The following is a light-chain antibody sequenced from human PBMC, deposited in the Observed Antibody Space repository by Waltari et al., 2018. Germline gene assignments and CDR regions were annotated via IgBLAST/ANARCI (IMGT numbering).Light chain of an antibody. V-gene: IGKV3-15*01. Sequence: EIVMTQSPATLSVSPGERATLSCRASQGISIDLAWDQQKPGQAPRLLIFGASTRATGVPARFSGSGSGTEFTLTISSLQSEDFGVYYCQQSKIWPAFGQGTKVEIK. CDR2: GAS. J-gene: IGKJ1*01. CDR3: QQSKIWPA. CDR1: QGISID.